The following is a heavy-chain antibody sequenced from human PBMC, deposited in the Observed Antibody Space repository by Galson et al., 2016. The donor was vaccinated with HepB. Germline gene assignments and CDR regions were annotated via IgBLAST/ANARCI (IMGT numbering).Heavy chain of an antibody. Sequence: SLRLSCAASGFTFSTYAMHWVRQAPGKGLEWVAVIWYDGSKKTYADAGKGRFNISRDNYKNTLYLQMNSLRAEDTAVYYCASSGGFGSGTYYVYCGQGTLVTVSS. J-gene: IGHJ4*02. V-gene: IGHV3-33*01. CDR3: ASSGGFGSGTYYVY. CDR1: GFTFSTYA. D-gene: IGHD3-10*01. CDR2: IWYDGSKK.